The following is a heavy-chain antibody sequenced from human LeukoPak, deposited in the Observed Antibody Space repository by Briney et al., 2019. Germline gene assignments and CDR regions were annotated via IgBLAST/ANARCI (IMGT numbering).Heavy chain of an antibody. D-gene: IGHD3-16*02. V-gene: IGHV4-59*01. J-gene: IGHJ5*02. Sequence: SETLSLTCTVSGGSISSYYWSWIRQPPGKGLEWIGYIYYSGSTNYNPSLKSRVTISVDTSKNQFSLKLSSVTAADTAVYYCARDLGYRVPGSFDPWGQGTLVTVSS. CDR2: IYYSGST. CDR3: ARDLGYRVPGSFDP. CDR1: GGSISSYY.